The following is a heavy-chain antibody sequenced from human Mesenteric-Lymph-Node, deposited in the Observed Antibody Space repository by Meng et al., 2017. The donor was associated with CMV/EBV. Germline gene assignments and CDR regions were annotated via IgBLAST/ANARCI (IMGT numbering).Heavy chain of an antibody. V-gene: IGHV3-21*01. Sequence: GESLKISCAASGFTFSSYSMNWVRQAPGKGLEWVSSMSSSGTYIYYADSLKGRFAISRDNAKNSLYLQMNSLRAEDTAVYICARDTDYDSSGYYLDYWGQGTLVTVSS. CDR2: MSSSGTYI. D-gene: IGHD3-22*01. CDR1: GFTFSSYS. J-gene: IGHJ4*02. CDR3: ARDTDYDSSGYYLDY.